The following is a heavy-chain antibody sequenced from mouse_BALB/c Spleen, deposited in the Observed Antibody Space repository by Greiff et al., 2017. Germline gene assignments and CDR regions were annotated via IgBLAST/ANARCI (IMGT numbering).Heavy chain of an antibody. Sequence: VQLQESGPELVKPGASVKMSCKASGYTFTDYVISWVKQRTGQGLEWIGEIYPGSGSTYYNEKFKGKATLTADKSSNTAYMQLSSLTSEDSAVYFCAREGDYGNYSFAYWGQGTLVTVSA. CDR1: GYTFTDYV. CDR2: IYPGSGST. V-gene: IGHV1-77*01. CDR3: AREGDYGNYSFAY. J-gene: IGHJ3*01. D-gene: IGHD2-1*01.